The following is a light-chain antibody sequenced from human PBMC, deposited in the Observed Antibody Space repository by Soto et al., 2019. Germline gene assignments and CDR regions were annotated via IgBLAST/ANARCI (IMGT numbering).Light chain of an antibody. J-gene: IGKJ2*01. Sequence: EIVLTQSPGTLSLSPGERATVSCRASQSVSSSYLAWYQQKPGQAPRLRIYGASSRATGIPDRFSGSGSGTDSTLTISRLEPEDLAVYYCKQYGSSPTFGQGTKPEIK. CDR3: KQYGSSPT. CDR1: QSVSSSY. V-gene: IGKV3-20*01. CDR2: GAS.